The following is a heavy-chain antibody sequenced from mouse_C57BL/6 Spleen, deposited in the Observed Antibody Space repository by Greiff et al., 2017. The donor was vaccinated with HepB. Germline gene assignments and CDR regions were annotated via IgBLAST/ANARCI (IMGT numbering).Heavy chain of an antibody. CDR2: IYPGDGDT. CDR3: AREVTAQAYYFDY. CDR1: GYAFSSYW. V-gene: IGHV1-80*01. D-gene: IGHD3-2*02. J-gene: IGHJ2*01. Sequence: VQLQQSGAELVKPGASVKISCKASGYAFSSYWMNWVKQRPGKGLEWIGQIYPGDGDTNYNGKFKGKATLTADKSSSTAYMQLSSLTSEDSAVYFCAREVTAQAYYFDYWGQGTTLTVSS.